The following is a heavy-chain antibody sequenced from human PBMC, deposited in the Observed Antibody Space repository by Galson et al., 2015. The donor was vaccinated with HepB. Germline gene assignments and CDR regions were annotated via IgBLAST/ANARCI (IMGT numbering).Heavy chain of an antibody. D-gene: IGHD3-3*02. CDR1: GGSISSGGYS. CDR3: ASGTGNFGEGTY. CDR2: IYHSGST. V-gene: IGHV4-30-2*01. Sequence: TLSLTCAVSGGSISSGGYSWSWIRQPPGKGLEWIGYIYHSGSTYYNSSLKSRVTISMDRSKNQFSLKLNSVTAADTAVYYCASGTGNFGEGTYWGQGTLVTVSS. J-gene: IGHJ4*02.